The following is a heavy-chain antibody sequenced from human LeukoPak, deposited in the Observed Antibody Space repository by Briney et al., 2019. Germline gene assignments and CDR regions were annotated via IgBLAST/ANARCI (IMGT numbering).Heavy chain of an antibody. CDR3: ARATYYYGSGSYYILYFDY. V-gene: IGHV4-59*01. CDR1: GGSISSYY. Sequence: TSETLSLTCTVSGGSISSYYWSWIRQPPGKGLEWIGYIYYSGSTNYNPSLKGRVTISVDTSKNQFSLKLSSVTAADTAVYYCARATYYYGSGSYYILYFDYWGQGTLVTVSS. D-gene: IGHD3-10*01. J-gene: IGHJ4*02. CDR2: IYYSGST.